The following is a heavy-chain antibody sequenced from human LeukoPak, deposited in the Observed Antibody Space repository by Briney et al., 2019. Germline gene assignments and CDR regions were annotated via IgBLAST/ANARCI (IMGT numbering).Heavy chain of an antibody. CDR2: IKQDGSEK. CDR1: GFTFSSYW. V-gene: IGHV3-7*01. J-gene: IGHJ4*02. D-gene: IGHD3-10*01. Sequence: GGSLRLSCAASGFTFSSYWMSWVRQAPGKGLEWVANIKQDGSEKYYVDSVKGRFTISRDNAKNSLYLQMNSLRAEDTAVYYCARDLKGLLLWFGELGYWGQGTLVTVSS. CDR3: ARDLKGLLLWFGELGY.